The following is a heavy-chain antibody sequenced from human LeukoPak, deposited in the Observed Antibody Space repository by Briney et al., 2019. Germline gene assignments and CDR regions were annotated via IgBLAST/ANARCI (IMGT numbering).Heavy chain of an antibody. CDR1: GFTFSDYY. Sequence: GGSLRLSCAASGFTFSDYYMSWIRQAPGKGLEWISYISGTSTTIYYADSMKGRFTVSRDNAKNSLYLQMNSLRADDTAVFYCARARASADFAFDVWGQGTMVTVSS. J-gene: IGHJ3*01. D-gene: IGHD6-25*01. V-gene: IGHV3-11*01. CDR2: ISGTSTTI. CDR3: ARARASADFAFDV.